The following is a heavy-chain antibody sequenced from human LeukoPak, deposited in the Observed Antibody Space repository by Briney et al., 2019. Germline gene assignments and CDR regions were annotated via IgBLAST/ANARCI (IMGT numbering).Heavy chain of an antibody. J-gene: IGHJ4*02. CDR1: GGSISSYY. CDR2: IYYSGST. D-gene: IGHD3-22*01. Sequence: SETLSLTCTVSGGSISSYYWSWIRQPPGKGLEWIGYIYYSGSTNYNPSLKSRVTISVDTSKNQFSLKLSSVTAADTAVYYCATGSTRDSSGYQNFDYWGQGTLVTVSS. V-gene: IGHV4-59*01. CDR3: ATGSTRDSSGYQNFDY.